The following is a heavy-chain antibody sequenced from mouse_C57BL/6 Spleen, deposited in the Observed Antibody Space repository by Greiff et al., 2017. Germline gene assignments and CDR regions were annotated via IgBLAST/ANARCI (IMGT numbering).Heavy chain of an antibody. D-gene: IGHD1-1*02. V-gene: IGHV5-17*01. CDR3: ARYYDYYAMDY. CDR1: GFTFSDYG. Sequence: EVQRVESGGGLVKPGGSLTLSCAASGFTFSDYGMHWVRQAPEKGLEWVAYISSGSSTIYYADTVKGRFTISRDNAKNTLFLQMTSLRSEDTAMYYCARYYDYYAMDYWGQGTSVTVSA. CDR2: ISSGSSTI. J-gene: IGHJ4*01.